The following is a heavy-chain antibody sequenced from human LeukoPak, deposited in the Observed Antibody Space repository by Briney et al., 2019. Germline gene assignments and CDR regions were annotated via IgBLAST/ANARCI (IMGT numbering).Heavy chain of an antibody. CDR3: ARGRYCSGGSCYESGTFDY. V-gene: IGHV3-30*19. J-gene: IGHJ4*02. D-gene: IGHD2-15*01. Sequence: GGSLRLSCAASGFTFSSYAMHWVRQAPGKGLEWVAVIHGDGGDKYYAGSVKGRFTLSRDNSKDTLSLQMNSLRAEDTAVYYCARGRYCSGGSCYESGTFDYWGQGTLVTVSS. CDR1: GFTFSSYA. CDR2: IHGDGGDK.